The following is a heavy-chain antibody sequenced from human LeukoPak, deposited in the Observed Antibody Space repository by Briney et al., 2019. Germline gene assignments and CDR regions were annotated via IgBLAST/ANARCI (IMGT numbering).Heavy chain of an antibody. V-gene: IGHV1-2*02. D-gene: IGHD3-10*01. CDR1: GYTFTGYY. CDR2: INPNSGGT. J-gene: IGHJ5*02. Sequence: ASVKVSFKASGYTFTGYYMHWVRQAPGQGLEWMGWINPNSGGTNYAQKFQGRVTMTRDTSISTAYMELSRLRSDDTAVYYCARSIGSGSLRWFDPWGQGTLVTVSS. CDR3: ARSIGSGSLRWFDP.